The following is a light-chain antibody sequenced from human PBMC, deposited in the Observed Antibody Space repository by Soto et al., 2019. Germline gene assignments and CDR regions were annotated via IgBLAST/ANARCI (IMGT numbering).Light chain of an antibody. V-gene: IGLV1-47*01. CDR3: AAWDDSLSGHNYV. CDR2: RNN. Sequence: QSVLTHPPSASGTPGQMVTISCSGSSSNIGSNYVYWYQQLPGTAPKLLIYRNNQRPSGVPDRFSGSKSGTSASLAISGLRSEDEADYYCAAWDDSLSGHNYVFGTGTKVTVL. CDR1: SSNIGSNY. J-gene: IGLJ1*01.